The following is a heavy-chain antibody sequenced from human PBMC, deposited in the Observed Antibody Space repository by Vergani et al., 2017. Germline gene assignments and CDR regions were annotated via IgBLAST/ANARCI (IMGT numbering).Heavy chain of an antibody. CDR1: GFSLTTGGEG. V-gene: IGHV2-5*01. CDR3: VHRLGYFDWDGAFDV. J-gene: IGHJ3*01. D-gene: IGHD3-9*01. Sequence: QITLRESGPTLVKPTQTLTLTCTFSGFSLTTGGEGVGWIRQPPGRALEWLAFVYGNDDERYSPSLKSRVTITKDTSKNEVILTMATMDPVDTATYYCVHRLGYFDWDGAFDVWGPGTMVTVSS. CDR2: VYGNDDE.